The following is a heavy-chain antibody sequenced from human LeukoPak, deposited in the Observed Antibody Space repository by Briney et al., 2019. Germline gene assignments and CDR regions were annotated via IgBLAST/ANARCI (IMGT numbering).Heavy chain of an antibody. V-gene: IGHV4-59*01. CDR3: ARVLYYYDSSGYYYDAFDI. CDR1: GGSISSYY. J-gene: IGHJ3*02. CDR2: IYYSGST. Sequence: KPSETLSLTCTVSGGSISSYYWSWIRQPPGKGLEWIGCIYYSGSTNYNPSLKSRVTISVDTSKTQFSLKLSSVTAADTAVYYCARVLYYYDSSGYYYDAFDIWGQGTMVTLSS. D-gene: IGHD3-22*01.